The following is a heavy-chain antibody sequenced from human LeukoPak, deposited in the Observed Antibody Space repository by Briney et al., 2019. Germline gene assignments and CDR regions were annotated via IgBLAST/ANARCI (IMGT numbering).Heavy chain of an antibody. J-gene: IGHJ4*02. Sequence: SETLSLTCTVSGGSISSSSYYWGWIRQPPGKGLEWIGSIYYSGSTYYNPSLKSRVTIYVDTSKNQFSLKLSSVTAADTAVYYCARLVSYSSGWSIIDYWGQGTLVTVSS. CDR2: IYYSGST. CDR3: ARLVSYSSGWSIIDY. D-gene: IGHD6-19*01. CDR1: GGSISSSSYY. V-gene: IGHV4-39*01.